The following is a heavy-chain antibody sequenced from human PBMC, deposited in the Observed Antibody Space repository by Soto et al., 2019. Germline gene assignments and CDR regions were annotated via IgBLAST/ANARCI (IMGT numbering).Heavy chain of an antibody. J-gene: IGHJ4*02. CDR2: ISSAGSST. Sequence: QVQLVESGGGVVQPGKSLRLSCVASGFTFSGYAMHWIRQAPGKAPEWVALISSAGSSTLYADSVRGRFTISRDNSRDTLYLQLNSLSSDDTAFFSCAIGAYSSFDYWGQGTLVTVSS. D-gene: IGHD5-18*01. V-gene: IGHV3-30-3*01. CDR1: GFTFSGYA. CDR3: AIGAYSSFDY.